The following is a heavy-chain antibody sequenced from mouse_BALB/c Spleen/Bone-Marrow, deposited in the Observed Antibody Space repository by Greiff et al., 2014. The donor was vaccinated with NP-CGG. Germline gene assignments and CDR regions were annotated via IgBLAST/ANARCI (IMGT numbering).Heavy chain of an antibody. J-gene: IGHJ3*01. Sequence: QVQLQQPGAELVKPGASAKLSCKASGYTFTSYYMYWVKQRPGQGLEWIGEINPSNGGTNFNEKFKSKATLTVDKSSSTAYMQLSSLTFEDSAIYYCTRPYYGYVGYAYWGQGTQVTVSA. V-gene: IGHV1S81*02. D-gene: IGHD1-2*01. CDR1: GYTFTSYY. CDR2: INPSNGGT. CDR3: TRPYYGYVGYAY.